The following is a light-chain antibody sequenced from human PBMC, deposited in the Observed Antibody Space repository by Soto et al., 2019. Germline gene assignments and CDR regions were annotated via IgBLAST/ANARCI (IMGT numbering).Light chain of an antibody. CDR2: GAS. CDR1: QTVSTS. V-gene: IGKV3-15*01. CDR3: HQYNNWWT. J-gene: IGKJ1*01. Sequence: EIVMTQSPATLSVSPGERATLSCRASQTVSTSLAWYQQKPGQAPRLLIYGASTRASGVPARFSGSGSGTEFTLTISSLQSEDSAFYYCHQYNNWWTFGQGTKVEIK.